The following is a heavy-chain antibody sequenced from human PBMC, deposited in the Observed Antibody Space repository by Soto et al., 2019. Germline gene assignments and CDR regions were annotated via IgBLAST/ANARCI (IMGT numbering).Heavy chain of an antibody. V-gene: IGHV3-30-3*01. CDR2: ISYDGGIK. D-gene: IGHD6-13*01. J-gene: IGHJ6*02. CDR1: ECTFSSFA. CDR3: AKDGSTFSYYYALDV. Sequence: QVQLVESGGGVVQPGRSLRLSCVASECTFSSFAIHWVRQAPGKGLEWVTVISYDGGIKHYPDSVRGRFTVSRDNSKDTVFLQMNSLRDEDTAVYYCAKDGSTFSYYYALDVWGQGTTVTVSS.